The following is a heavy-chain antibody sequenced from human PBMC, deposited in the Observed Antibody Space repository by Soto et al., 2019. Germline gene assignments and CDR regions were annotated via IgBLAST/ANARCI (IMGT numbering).Heavy chain of an antibody. CDR2: INAGNT. J-gene: IGHJ4*02. CDR1: GFTFSSYA. V-gene: IGHV3-23*01. Sequence: HPGGSLRLSCAASGFTFSSYAMSWVRQAPGKGLEWVSAINAGNTYYADSVKGRFTISRDNSINTLYLQINSLRAEDTAIYYCANYGRGSIGWYTGYWGQGTLVTVSS. CDR3: ANYGRGSIGWYTGY. D-gene: IGHD6-19*01.